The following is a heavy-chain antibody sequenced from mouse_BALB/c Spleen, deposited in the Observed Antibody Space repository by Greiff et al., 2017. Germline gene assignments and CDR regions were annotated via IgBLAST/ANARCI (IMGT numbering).Heavy chain of an antibody. V-gene: IGHV5-9-4*01. CDR3: ARGLGLFAY. J-gene: IGHJ3*01. CDR1: GFTFSSYA. CDR2: ISSGGSYT. D-gene: IGHD3-1*01. Sequence: EVMLVESGGGLVKPGGSLKLSCAASGFTFSSYAMSWVRQSPEKRLEWVAEISSGGSYTYYPDTVTGRFTISRDNAKNTLYLEMSSLRSEDTAMYYCARGLGLFAYWGQGTLVTVSA.